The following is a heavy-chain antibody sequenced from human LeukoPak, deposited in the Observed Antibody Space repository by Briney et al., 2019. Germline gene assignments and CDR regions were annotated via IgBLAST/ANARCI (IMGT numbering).Heavy chain of an antibody. Sequence: ASVKVSGKASGYIFTAHYIHWVRQAPGQGLEWMGWINPNNGVTNYAQKFQGRVTVTRDTSITTAYMELSSLRSGDTAVYYCVRIYYGPDYWGQGTLVTVSS. D-gene: IGHD4-17*01. CDR3: VRIYYGPDY. CDR1: GYIFTAHY. V-gene: IGHV1-2*02. J-gene: IGHJ4*02. CDR2: INPNNGVT.